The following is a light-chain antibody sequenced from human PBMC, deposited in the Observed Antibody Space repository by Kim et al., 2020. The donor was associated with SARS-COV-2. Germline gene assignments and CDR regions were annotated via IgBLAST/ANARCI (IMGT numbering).Light chain of an antibody. J-gene: IGLJ2*01. CDR2: GKN. V-gene: IGLV3-19*01. CDR3: KSRDSSGKVV. Sequence: SSELTQDPAVSVALGQTVRITCQGDRLRSYYASWYQQKPGQAPLLVIYGKNNRPSGIPDRFSGSSSGNKASLTITGAQAEDEADYYCKSRDSSGKVVFGGGTQLTVL. CDR1: RLRSYY.